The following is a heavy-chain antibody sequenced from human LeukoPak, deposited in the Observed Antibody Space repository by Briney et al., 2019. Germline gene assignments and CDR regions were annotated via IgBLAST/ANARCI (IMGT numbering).Heavy chain of an antibody. CDR2: IYYSGST. V-gene: IGHV4-39*07. CDR1: GGSISSSSYY. Sequence: SETLSLTCTVSGGSISSSSYYWGWIRQPPGKGLEWIGSIYYSGSTNYNPSLKSRVTISVDTSKNQFSLKLSSVTAADTAVYYCARVVGATLYFDYWGQGTLVTVSS. CDR3: ARVVGATLYFDY. J-gene: IGHJ4*02. D-gene: IGHD1-26*01.